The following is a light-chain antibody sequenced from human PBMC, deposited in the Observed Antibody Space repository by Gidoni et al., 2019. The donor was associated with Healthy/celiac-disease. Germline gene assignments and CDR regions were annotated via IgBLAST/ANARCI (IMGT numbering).Light chain of an antibody. CDR2: DAS. Sequence: DIQLTQSPSTLSASVGDRVTITCRASQSISSWLAWYHQKPGKAPKLLIYDASSLESGVPSRFSGSGSGTEFTLTISSLQPDDFATYYCQQYNSYSFGQGTKLEIK. J-gene: IGKJ2*01. CDR3: QQYNSYS. CDR1: QSISSW. V-gene: IGKV1-5*01.